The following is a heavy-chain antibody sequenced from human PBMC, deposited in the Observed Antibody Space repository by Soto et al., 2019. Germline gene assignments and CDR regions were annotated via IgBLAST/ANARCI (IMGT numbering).Heavy chain of an antibody. Sequence: ASVKVSCKASGYTFTSYDINWVRQATGQGLEWMGWMNPNSGNTGYAQKFQGRVTMTRSTSISTAYMELSSLRSEDTAVYYCARGLREGDDLGYWGHGTLVTVSS. CDR2: MNPNSGNT. CDR1: GYTFTSYD. CDR3: ARGLREGDDLGY. V-gene: IGHV1-8*01. D-gene: IGHD5-12*01. J-gene: IGHJ4*01.